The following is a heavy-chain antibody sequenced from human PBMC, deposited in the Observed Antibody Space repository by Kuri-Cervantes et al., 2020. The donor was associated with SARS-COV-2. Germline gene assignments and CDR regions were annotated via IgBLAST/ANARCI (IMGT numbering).Heavy chain of an antibody. D-gene: IGHD4-11*01. CDR2: IYSGGST. Sequence: GGSLRLSCAASGFTVSSNYMSWVRQAPGKGLEWVSVIYSGGSTYYADSVKGRFTISRDNSKNTLYLQMNSLRAEDTAVYYCARPSIPGLSPHYSNLFFDYWGQGTLVTVSS. V-gene: IGHV3-66*02. CDR1: GFTVSSNY. J-gene: IGHJ4*02. CDR3: ARPSIPGLSPHYSNLFFDY.